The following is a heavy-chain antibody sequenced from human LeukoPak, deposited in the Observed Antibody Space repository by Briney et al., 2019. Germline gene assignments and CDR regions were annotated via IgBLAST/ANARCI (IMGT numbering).Heavy chain of an antibody. J-gene: IGHJ4*02. CDR1: GGSISSGSYY. CDR2: IYTSGST. CDR3: ARGTEIDYDFWSGYYTGFDY. V-gene: IGHV4-61*02. Sequence: SETLSLTCTVSGGSISSGSYYWSWIRQPAGKGLEWIGRIYTSGSTNYNPSLKSRVTIPVDTSKNQFSLKLSSVTAADTAVYYCARGTEIDYDFWSGYYTGFDYWGQGTLVTVSS. D-gene: IGHD3-3*01.